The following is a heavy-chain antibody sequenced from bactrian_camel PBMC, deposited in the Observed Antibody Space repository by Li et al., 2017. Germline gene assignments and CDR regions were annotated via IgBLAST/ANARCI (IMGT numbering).Heavy chain of an antibody. J-gene: IGHJ4*01. V-gene: IGHV3-1*01. D-gene: IGHD1*01. CDR1: GIRFDDYA. Sequence: VQLVESGGGLVQPGGSLRLSCVASGIRFDDYAMAWIRQSSRAGLEWVSTVSWSGDSTKYAASVNGRFTISRDNAKNTVYLQMNSLQPWDTALYYCAADEEVWRVDSSALVACWGQGTQVTVS. CDR2: VSWSGDST. CDR3: AADEEVWRVDSSALVAC.